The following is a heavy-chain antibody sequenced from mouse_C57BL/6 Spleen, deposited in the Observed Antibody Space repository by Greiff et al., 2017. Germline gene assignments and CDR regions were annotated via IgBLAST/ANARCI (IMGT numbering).Heavy chain of an antibody. CDR1: GYTFTDYY. Sequence: DVKLQESGPVLVKPGASVKMSCKASGYTFTDYYMNWVKQSHGKSLEWIGVINPYNGGTSYNQKFKGKATLTVDKSSSTAYMELNSLTSEDSAVYYCARDGYGSSYDWYFDVWGTGTTVTVSS. CDR3: ARDGYGSSYDWYFDV. V-gene: IGHV1-19*01. D-gene: IGHD1-1*01. J-gene: IGHJ1*03. CDR2: INPYNGGT.